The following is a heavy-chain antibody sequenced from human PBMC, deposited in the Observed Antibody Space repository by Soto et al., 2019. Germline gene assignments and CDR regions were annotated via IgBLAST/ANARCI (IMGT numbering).Heavy chain of an antibody. V-gene: IGHV2-70*17. CDR1: GFSLSTNGMC. CDR2: IDWDDEK. CDR3: ARSYSANYRGIFGY. J-gene: IGHJ4*02. D-gene: IGHD1-26*01. Sequence: SGPTLVNATQTLTLTCTFSGFSLSTNGMCVSWIRQPPGKALEWLARIDWDDEKFYNTTLKTRLTISKDTSKNQVVLTMTNMYPVDTATYYCARSYSANYRGIFGYWGQGTLVTVSS.